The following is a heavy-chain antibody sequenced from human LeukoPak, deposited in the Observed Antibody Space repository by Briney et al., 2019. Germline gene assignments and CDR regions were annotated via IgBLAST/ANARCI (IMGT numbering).Heavy chain of an antibody. Sequence: PGGSLKLSCAASGFTFSDYAMSWVRQAPGKGLEWVSTIRGSGDSTYYADSVKGRFTISRDSSKDTLSLQMNSLRAEDTAVYYCAKDLDYDILTGLDVWGQGTTVTVSS. V-gene: IGHV3-23*01. CDR1: GFTFSDYA. CDR3: AKDLDYDILTGLDV. J-gene: IGHJ6*02. CDR2: IRGSGDST. D-gene: IGHD3-9*01.